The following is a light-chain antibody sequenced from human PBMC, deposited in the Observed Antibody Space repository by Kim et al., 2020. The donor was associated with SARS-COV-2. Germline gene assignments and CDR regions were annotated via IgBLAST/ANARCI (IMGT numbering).Light chain of an antibody. V-gene: IGLV3-21*04. Sequence: SYELTQPPSVSVAPGMTARITCGGENIGSKSVHWYQQRPGQAPALVIFYDNTRPSGIPERFSGSNSGNTAALTIRRVEAGDEADYYCQVWDSSSDHRVFGGGTQLTVL. J-gene: IGLJ3*02. CDR1: NIGSKS. CDR2: YDN. CDR3: QVWDSSSDHRV.